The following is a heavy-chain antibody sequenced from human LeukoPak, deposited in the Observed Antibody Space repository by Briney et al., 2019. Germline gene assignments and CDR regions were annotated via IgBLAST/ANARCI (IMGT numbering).Heavy chain of an antibody. D-gene: IGHD3-3*01. V-gene: IGHV4-4*07. CDR1: GGSISSYY. CDR2: IYTSGST. Sequence: SETLSLTCTVSGGSISSYYWSWIRQPAGKGLEWIGRIYTSGSTNYNPSLKSRVTMSVDTSKNQFSLKLGSVTAADTAVYYCARQRSHYDFWSGYSLYYYYYGMDVWGQGTTVTVSS. J-gene: IGHJ6*02. CDR3: ARQRSHYDFWSGYSLYYYYYGMDV.